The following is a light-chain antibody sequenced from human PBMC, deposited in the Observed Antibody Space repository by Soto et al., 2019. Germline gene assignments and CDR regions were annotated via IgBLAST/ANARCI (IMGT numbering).Light chain of an antibody. V-gene: IGKV1-9*01. Sequence: LTHSPSCLSASVRDTATITCRASQCISSHLAWYQQKPGKAPKLLIYAASTLQTGVPARFSGGGSGTDFTLTLSSLQPEDFATYYCQQVNSFPSTFGQGTRLEIK. CDR2: AAS. J-gene: IGKJ5*01. CDR3: QQVNSFPST. CDR1: QCISSH.